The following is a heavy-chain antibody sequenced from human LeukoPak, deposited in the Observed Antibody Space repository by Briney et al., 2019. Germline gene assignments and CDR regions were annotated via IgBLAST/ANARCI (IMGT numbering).Heavy chain of an antibody. CDR1: GYTFTGYY. CDR2: INPNSGGT. D-gene: IGHD4-23*01. CDR3: ARDLYGGTSATFDY. Sequence: GASVKVSCKASGYTFTGYYMHWVRQAPGQGLEWMGWINPNSGGTNYAQKFQGRVTMTSDTSISSAYMELSRLRSDDRALYYCARDLYGGTSATFDYWGQGTLVTVSS. J-gene: IGHJ4*02. V-gene: IGHV1-2*02.